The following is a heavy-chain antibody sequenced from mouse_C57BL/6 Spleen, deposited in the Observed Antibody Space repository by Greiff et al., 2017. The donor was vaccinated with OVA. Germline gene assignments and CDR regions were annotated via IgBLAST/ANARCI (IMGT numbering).Heavy chain of an antibody. V-gene: IGHV1-15*01. D-gene: IGHD1-1*01. Sequence: QVQLQQSGAELVRPGASVTLSCKASGYTFTDYEMHWVKQTPVHGLEWIGAIDPATGGTAYNQKFKGKAILTADKSSSTAYLELRSLTSEDSAVYYCTRMYYGSSYNYWGQGTTLTVSS. J-gene: IGHJ2*01. CDR3: TRMYYGSSYNY. CDR2: IDPATGGT. CDR1: GYTFTDYE.